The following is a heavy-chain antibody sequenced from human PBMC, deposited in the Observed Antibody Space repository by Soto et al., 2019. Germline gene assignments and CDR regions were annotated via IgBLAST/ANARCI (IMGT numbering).Heavy chain of an antibody. CDR3: ARTSGYDKVFDY. CDR2: IYCSGST. Sequence: SETLSLTCTVSGGSISSGDYYWSWIHQPPGKGLEWIGYIYCSGSTYYNPSLKSRVTISVDTSKNQFSLKLSSVTAADTAVYYCARTSGYDKVFDYWGQGTLVTVS. V-gene: IGHV4-30-4*01. J-gene: IGHJ4*02. D-gene: IGHD5-12*01. CDR1: GGSISSGDYY.